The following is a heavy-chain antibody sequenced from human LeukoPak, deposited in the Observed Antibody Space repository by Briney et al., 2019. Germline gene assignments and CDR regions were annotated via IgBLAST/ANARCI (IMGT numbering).Heavy chain of an antibody. D-gene: IGHD1-26*01. CDR2: IKQGGSEK. Sequence: PGGSLRLSCAASGFTFSNFWMSWVRQAPGKGLEWVANIKQGGSEKFYVDPVKGRFPISRDNAKNSMYLQMNSLRAEDTAVYFCARGAGFYPLDYWGQGTLVTVSS. CDR3: ARGAGFYPLDY. V-gene: IGHV3-7*01. J-gene: IGHJ4*02. CDR1: GFTFSNFW.